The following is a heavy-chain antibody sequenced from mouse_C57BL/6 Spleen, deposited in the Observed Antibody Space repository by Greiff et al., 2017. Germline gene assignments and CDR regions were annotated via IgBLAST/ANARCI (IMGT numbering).Heavy chain of an antibody. CDR3: ARSKGNYGGY. CDR1: GYTFTSYW. CDR2: IDPSDSYT. Sequence: VKLQQPGAELVMPGASVKLSCKASGYTFTSYWMHCVKQRPGQGLEWIGEIDPSDSYTNYNQKFKGKSTLTVDKSSSTAYMQLSSLTSEDSAVYYCARSKGNYGGYWGQGTTLTGSS. D-gene: IGHD2-1*01. J-gene: IGHJ2*01. V-gene: IGHV1-69*01.